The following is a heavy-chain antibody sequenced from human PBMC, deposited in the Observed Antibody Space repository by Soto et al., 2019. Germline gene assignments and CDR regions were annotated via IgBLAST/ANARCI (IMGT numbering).Heavy chain of an antibody. V-gene: IGHV1-18*01. J-gene: IGHJ3*02. Sequence: ASVKVSCTASGYIFINYGISWVRQAPGQGLEWMGWISTYNDNTIYAEELRGRVTMTADPSTRTAYLELAYLRSDDTAVYYCARWSCSSSSCRSNPFHIWGQGTMVTVSS. CDR1: GYIFINYG. CDR2: ISTYNDNT. CDR3: ARWSCSSSSCRSNPFHI. D-gene: IGHD2-2*01.